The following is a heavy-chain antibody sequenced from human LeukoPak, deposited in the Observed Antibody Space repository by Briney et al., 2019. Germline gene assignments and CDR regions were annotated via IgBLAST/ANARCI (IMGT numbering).Heavy chain of an antibody. V-gene: IGHV3-30-3*01. CDR2: ISYDGSNK. D-gene: IGHD2-8*01. CDR1: GFTFSSYA. CDR3: ARERVMVYGYFDY. Sequence: PGRSLRLSCAASGFTFSSYAMHWVRQAPGKGLEWVAVISYDGSNKYYADSVKGRFTISRDNSKNTLYLQMNSLRAEETAVYYCARERVMVYGYFDYWGQGTLVTVSS. J-gene: IGHJ4*02.